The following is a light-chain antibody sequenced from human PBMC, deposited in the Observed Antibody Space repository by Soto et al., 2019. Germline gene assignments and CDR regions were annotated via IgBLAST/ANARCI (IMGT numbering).Light chain of an antibody. Sequence: AIQLTQSPSSLSSSVGDRVTITCRASQGISSALAWYQQKPGKAPKLLIYDASSLESGVPSRFSGSGSGTDFTLTISSLQPEDFATYYCQQFNSYPQTFGQGTRLEIK. CDR2: DAS. V-gene: IGKV1-13*02. CDR1: QGISSA. CDR3: QQFNSYPQT. J-gene: IGKJ5*01.